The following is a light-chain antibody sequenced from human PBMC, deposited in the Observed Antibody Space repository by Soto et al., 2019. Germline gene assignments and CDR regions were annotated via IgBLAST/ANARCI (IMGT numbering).Light chain of an antibody. CDR3: QQYDISPLT. Sequence: EIVLTQSPGTLSLSPGERATLSCRASQSVSNSHLAWYQQKPGQAPRLLFYGASSRATGIPDRFSGSGSGTDFTLTISRLEPEDFAIYFCQQYDISPLTLGGGTKGEIK. V-gene: IGKV3-20*01. CDR1: QSVSNSH. J-gene: IGKJ4*01. CDR2: GAS.